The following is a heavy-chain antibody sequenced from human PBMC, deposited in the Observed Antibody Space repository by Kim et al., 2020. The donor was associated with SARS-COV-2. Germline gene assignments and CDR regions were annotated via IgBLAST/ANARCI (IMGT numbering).Heavy chain of an antibody. D-gene: IGHD3-10*01. V-gene: IGHV4-59*13. CDR1: GDSIISYY. Sequence: SETLSLTCTVSGDSIISYYWTWIRQPPGKGLEWIGYIYHTGSTNYNPSLKSRLTTSVDTSKNQFSLRLSSVTAADTAAYYCSRGNLWFGDLLHYFDYWG. J-gene: IGHJ4*01. CDR2: IYHTGST. CDR3: SRGNLWFGDLLHYFDY.